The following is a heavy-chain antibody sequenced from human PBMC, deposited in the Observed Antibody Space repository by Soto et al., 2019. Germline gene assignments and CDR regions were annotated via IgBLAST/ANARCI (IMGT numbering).Heavy chain of an antibody. CDR1: GFTFSSYA. J-gene: IGHJ4*02. V-gene: IGHV3-23*01. Sequence: EVQLLESGGGLVQPGGSLRLSCAASGFTFSSYAMSWVRQAPGKGLEWVSAISGSGGSTYYADSVKGRFTISRDNSKNTLYLQMNSLRDEDTAVYYCAGNNYDILTGYDYWGQGTLVTVSS. D-gene: IGHD3-9*01. CDR2: ISGSGGST. CDR3: AGNNYDILTGYDY.